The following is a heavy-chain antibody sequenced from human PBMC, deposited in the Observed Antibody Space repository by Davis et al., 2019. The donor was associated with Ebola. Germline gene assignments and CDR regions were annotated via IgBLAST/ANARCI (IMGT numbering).Heavy chain of an antibody. CDR2: ILRECGSI. Sequence: SLKISCTASGFAFDDYAMPWVRQPPGKGLEWVSGILRECGSIGYLASVRGRFTISRDYAKNSLYLQMNSLRPEDTALYYYVRDMGVVTAAINYWGQGALVTVSS. J-gene: IGHJ4*02. D-gene: IGHD2-2*02. CDR3: VRDMGVVTAAINY. V-gene: IGHV3-9*01. CDR1: GFAFDDYA.